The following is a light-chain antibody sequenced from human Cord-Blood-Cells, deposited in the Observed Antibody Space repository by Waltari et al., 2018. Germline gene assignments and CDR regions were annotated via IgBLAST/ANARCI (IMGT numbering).Light chain of an antibody. Sequence: DIQMTQSPSSMSASVGDSVTITCRASQSISSYLNWYQQKPGKAPKLLIYAASSLQSGVPSRFSGSGSGTDFTLTISSLQPEDFATYYCQQSYSTHALTFGGGTKVEIK. CDR2: AAS. J-gene: IGKJ4*01. CDR3: QQSYSTHALT. V-gene: IGKV1-39*01. CDR1: QSISSY.